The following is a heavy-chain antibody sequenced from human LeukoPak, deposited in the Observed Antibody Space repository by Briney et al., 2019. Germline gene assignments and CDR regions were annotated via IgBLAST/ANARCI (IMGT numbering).Heavy chain of an antibody. CDR3: ARAGVDTALYYYYYYMDV. V-gene: IGHV3-7*01. D-gene: IGHD5-18*01. J-gene: IGHJ6*03. CDR2: IKQDGSEK. CDR1: GFTFSSYW. Sequence: GGSLRLSCAASGFTFSSYWMSWVRQAPGKGLEWVANIKQDGSEKYYVDSVKGRFTISRDNAKNSLYLQMNSLRAEDTAVYYCARAGVDTALYYYYYYMDVWGKGTTVTVSS.